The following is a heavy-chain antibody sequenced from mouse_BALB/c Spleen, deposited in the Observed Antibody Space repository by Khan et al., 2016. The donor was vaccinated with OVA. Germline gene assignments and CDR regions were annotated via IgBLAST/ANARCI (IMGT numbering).Heavy chain of an antibody. CDR3: AKNRNGYFDY. CDR2: IWRGGLT. J-gene: IGHJ2*01. Sequence: QVQLKQSGPGLVQPSQSLSITCTVSGFSLTNYGVHWVRQSPGKGLEWLGVIWRGGLTDNNETFISRLSISKDISKSQVFFKMNSLQANDTAIYYCAKNRNGYFDYWGQGTTLTVSS. V-gene: IGHV2-2*02. CDR1: GFSLTNYG. D-gene: IGHD1-1*02.